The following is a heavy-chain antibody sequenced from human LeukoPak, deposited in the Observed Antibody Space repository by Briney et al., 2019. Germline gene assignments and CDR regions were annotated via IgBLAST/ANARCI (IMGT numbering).Heavy chain of an antibody. CDR2: ISVGGDGT. V-gene: IGHV3-23*01. D-gene: IGHD1-1*01. Sequence: GGSLRLSCAASGFTFSSYVMTWVRQAPGKGLEWVSTISVGGDGTYYADSVKGRFTISRDNSKNTLNLQMDSLRVGDTAVYYCVTRGTTGTKYLEHWGQGSLATVSS. CDR1: GFTFSSYV. CDR3: VTRGTTGTKYLEH. J-gene: IGHJ4*02.